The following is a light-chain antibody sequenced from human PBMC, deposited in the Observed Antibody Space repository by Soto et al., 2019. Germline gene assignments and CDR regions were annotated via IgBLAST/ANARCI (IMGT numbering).Light chain of an antibody. V-gene: IGKV2-28*01. CDR1: QSLLHSNGYNY. J-gene: IGKJ1*01. CDR3: MQARQTLGT. CDR2: LGS. Sequence: DIVMTQSPLSLPVTPGEPASISCRSSQSLLHSNGYNYLDWYLQKPGQSTQLRIYLGSNRASGVPDRFSGIGSGTDFTLKISRVEAEDVGVYYCMQARQTLGTIVQWTKVEIK.